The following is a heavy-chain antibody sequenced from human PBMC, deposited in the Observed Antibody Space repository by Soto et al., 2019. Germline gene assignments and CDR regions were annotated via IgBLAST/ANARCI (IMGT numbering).Heavy chain of an antibody. D-gene: IGHD2-2*02. CDR2: MNPNSGNT. CDR1: GYTFTSYD. CDR3: ARGRCSSTSCYNSGYYYYGMDV. Sequence: QVQLVQSGAEVKKPGASVKVSCKASGYTFTSYDINWVRQATGQGLEWMGWMNPNSGNTGYAQKFQGRVTMTRNTSISTAYMELSSLRSEYTAVYYCARGRCSSTSCYNSGYYYYGMDVWGQGTTVTVSS. V-gene: IGHV1-8*01. J-gene: IGHJ6*02.